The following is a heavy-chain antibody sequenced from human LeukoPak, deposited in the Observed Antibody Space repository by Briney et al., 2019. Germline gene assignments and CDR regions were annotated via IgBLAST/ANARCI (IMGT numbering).Heavy chain of an antibody. Sequence: PGGSLRLSCATSGFTFSSYEMNWVRQAPGKGLEWVSYISSSGSTIYYADSVKGRFTISRDNAKNSLYLQMNSLRAEDTAVYYCAELGITMIGGVWGXGTTXTISS. CDR2: ISSSGSTI. CDR3: AELGITMIGGV. V-gene: IGHV3-48*03. CDR1: GFTFSSYE. J-gene: IGHJ6*03. D-gene: IGHD3-10*02.